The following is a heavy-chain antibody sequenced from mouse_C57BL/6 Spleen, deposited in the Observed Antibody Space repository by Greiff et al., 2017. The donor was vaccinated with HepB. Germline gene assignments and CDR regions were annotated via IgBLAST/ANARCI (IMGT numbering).Heavy chain of an antibody. CDR3: ARDGSSYGFAY. V-gene: IGHV5-17*01. D-gene: IGHD1-1*01. CDR1: GFTFSDYG. Sequence: EVQRVESGGGLVKPGGSLKLSCAASGFTFSDYGMHWVRQAPEKGLEWVAYISSGSSTIYYADTVKGRFTISRDNAKNTLYLQMTSLRSEDTAMYYCARDGSSYGFAYWGQGTLVTVSA. J-gene: IGHJ3*01. CDR2: ISSGSSTI.